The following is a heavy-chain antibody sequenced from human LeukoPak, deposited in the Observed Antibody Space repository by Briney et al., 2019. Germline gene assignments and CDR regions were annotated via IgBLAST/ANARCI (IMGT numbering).Heavy chain of an antibody. J-gene: IGHJ6*03. CDR2: IIPIFGTA. D-gene: IGHD1-7*01. CDR1: GGTFSSYA. CDR3: ARVFVYWNYVHYYYYMDV. Sequence: SVKVSCKASGGTFSSYAISWVRQAPGQGLEWMGGIIPIFGTANYAQKFQGRVTIPTDESTSTAYMELSSLRSEDTAVYYCARVFVYWNYVHYYYYMDVWGKGTTVTVSS. V-gene: IGHV1-69*05.